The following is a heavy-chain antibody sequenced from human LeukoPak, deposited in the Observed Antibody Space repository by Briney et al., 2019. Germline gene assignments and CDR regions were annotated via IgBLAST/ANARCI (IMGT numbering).Heavy chain of an antibody. CDR3: AAYNLPPDAMGV. CDR1: GFTFSNHW. V-gene: IGHV3-7*01. J-gene: IGHJ6*02. CDR2: IKQDGSER. Sequence: GGSPRLSCAASGFTFSNHWMIWVRQAPGKGLEWVANIKQDGSERFYVDSVKGRFTISRDNAKNSLFLQIDSLRVEDTAVYYCAAYNLPPDAMGVWGQGTSVTVSS. D-gene: IGHD5-24*01.